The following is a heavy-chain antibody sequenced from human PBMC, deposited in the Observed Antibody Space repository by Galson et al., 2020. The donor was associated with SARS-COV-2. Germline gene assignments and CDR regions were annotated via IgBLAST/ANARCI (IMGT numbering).Heavy chain of an antibody. CDR2: ISYDGSNK. J-gene: IGHJ6*02. Sequence: GGSLRLSCAASGFTFSSYGMHWVRQAPGKGLEWVAVISYDGSNKYYADSVKGRFTISRDNSKNTLYLQMNSLRAEDTAVYYCAKDLYSRGPSYYYGMDVWGQGTTVTVSS. V-gene: IGHV3-30*18. D-gene: IGHD6-13*01. CDR1: GFTFSSYG. CDR3: AKDLYSRGPSYYYGMDV.